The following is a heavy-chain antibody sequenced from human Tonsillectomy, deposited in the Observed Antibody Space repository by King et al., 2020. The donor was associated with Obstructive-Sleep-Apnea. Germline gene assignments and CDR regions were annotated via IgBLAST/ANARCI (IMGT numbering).Heavy chain of an antibody. CDR3: ARVGLTIFGVVYGLDV. CDR1: GGSISSSSYY. CDR2: IYYSGGT. Sequence: QLQESGPGLVKPSETLSLTCSVSGGSISSSSYYWGWIRQPPGKGLEWIGTIYYSGGTYYNPSLMSRVTISVDTSKNQFSLKLSSVTAADTAVYYCARVGLTIFGVVYGLDVWGQGTTVTVSS. V-gene: IGHV4-39*07. J-gene: IGHJ6*02. D-gene: IGHD3-3*01.